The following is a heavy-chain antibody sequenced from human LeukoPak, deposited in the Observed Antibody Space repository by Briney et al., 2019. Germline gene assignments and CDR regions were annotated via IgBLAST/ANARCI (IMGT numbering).Heavy chain of an antibody. V-gene: IGHV4-59*01. D-gene: IGHD6-19*01. J-gene: IGHJ4*02. CDR3: ASEVLEQWLPLD. Sequence: SETLSLTCTVSGGSISSYYWSWIRQPPGKGLEWIGYIYYSGSTNYNPSLKSRVTISVDTSKNQFSLKLSSVTAADTAVYYCASEVLEQWLPLDWGQGTLVTVSS. CDR1: GGSISSYY. CDR2: IYYSGST.